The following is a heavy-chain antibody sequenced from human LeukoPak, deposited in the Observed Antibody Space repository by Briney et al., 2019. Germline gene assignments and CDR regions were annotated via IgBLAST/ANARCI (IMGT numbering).Heavy chain of an antibody. J-gene: IGHJ4*02. D-gene: IGHD3-22*01. V-gene: IGHV3-21*01. CDR2: ISSSSSYI. Sequence: GGSLRLSCAASGFTFSSYSMNWVRQAPGKGLEWVSFISSSSSYIYYADSVKGRFTISRDNAKNSLYLQMNSLRAEDTAVYYCARDLDSSGTFDYWGQGTLVTVSS. CDR1: GFTFSSYS. CDR3: ARDLDSSGTFDY.